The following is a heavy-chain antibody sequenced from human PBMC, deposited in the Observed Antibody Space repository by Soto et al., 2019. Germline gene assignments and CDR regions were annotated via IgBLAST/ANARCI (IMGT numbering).Heavy chain of an antibody. CDR1: GFTFSSYG. V-gene: IGHV3-33*01. Sequence: GGSLRLSCAASGFTFSSYGMHWVRQAPGKGLEWVAVIWYDGSNKYYADSVKGRFTISRDNSKNTLYLQMNSLRAEDTAVYYCARETVVTPVYYFDYWGQGTLVTVSS. J-gene: IGHJ4*02. CDR2: IWYDGSNK. CDR3: ARETVVTPVYYFDY. D-gene: IGHD2-15*01.